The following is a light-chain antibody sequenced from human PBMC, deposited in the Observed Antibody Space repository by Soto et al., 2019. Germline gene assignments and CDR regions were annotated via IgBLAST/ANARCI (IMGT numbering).Light chain of an antibody. CDR1: QSVSSSD. CDR2: DAS. CDR3: QHYGGSRT. J-gene: IGKJ1*01. Sequence: EIVMTQSPGTLSLSPGERATLSCRASQSVSSSDLAWYQQKPGQAPRLLIYDASSRATGIPDRFSGSGSGIDFTLPISRLEPEDFAVYYCQHYGGSRTFGQGTKVEIK. V-gene: IGKV3-20*01.